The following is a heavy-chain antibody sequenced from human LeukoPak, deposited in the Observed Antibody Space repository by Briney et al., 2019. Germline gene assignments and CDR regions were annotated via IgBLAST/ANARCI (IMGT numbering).Heavy chain of an antibody. CDR2: ISYRGST. J-gene: IGHJ4*02. CDR3: ARDQRSSGSNIFDY. CDR1: GGSISNDDYY. V-gene: IGHV4-30-4*01. D-gene: IGHD1-26*01. Sequence: SETLSLTCTVSGGSISNDDYYWTWIRQSPGKGLEWIGYISYRGSTYYNPSLKSRLAISVDTSKNQFSMKLTSVTAADTAIYFCARDQRSSGSNIFDYWGQGTLVTVSS.